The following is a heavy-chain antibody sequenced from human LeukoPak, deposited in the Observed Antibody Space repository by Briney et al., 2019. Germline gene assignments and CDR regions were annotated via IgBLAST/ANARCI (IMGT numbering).Heavy chain of an antibody. CDR2: IHYSGST. V-gene: IGHV4-28*01. D-gene: IGHD3-22*01. J-gene: IGHJ4*02. Sequence: SETLSLTCDVSGYSISNCDWWGWVRQPPGKGLQCIEYIHYSGSTYYNPSLKSRVTISVDTSKNQFSLKLSSVTAADTAVYYCASSTMIVVVIKVPYYFDYWGQGTLVTVSS. CDR1: GYSISNCDW. CDR3: ASSTMIVVVIKVPYYFDY.